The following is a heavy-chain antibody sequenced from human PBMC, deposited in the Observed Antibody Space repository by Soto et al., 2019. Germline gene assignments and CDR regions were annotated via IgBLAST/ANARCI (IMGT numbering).Heavy chain of an antibody. J-gene: IGHJ4*02. CDR1: GGSISSYY. V-gene: IGHV4-59*01. D-gene: IGHD4-17*01. CDR2: IYYSGST. Sequence: PSETLCLTGTGSGGSISSYYWSWIRQPPGKGLEWIGYIYYSGSTNYNPSLKSRVTISVDTSKNQFSLKLSSVTAADTAVYYCAREPPSYGGFYFDYWGQGTLVTVSS. CDR3: AREPPSYGGFYFDY.